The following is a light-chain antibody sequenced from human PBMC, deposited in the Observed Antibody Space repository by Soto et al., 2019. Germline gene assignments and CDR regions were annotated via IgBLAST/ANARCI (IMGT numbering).Light chain of an antibody. CDR1: QSFRGL. V-gene: IGKV3-11*01. Sequence: EIVLTLSPCTLSLSPWDRATLSCMASQSFRGLLAWYQQKPGQAPRLLIYDAYNRATGIPPRFSGSGSGTDFTLTISSLEPEDSAVYYCQQRHMWPITFGQGTRLEIK. J-gene: IGKJ5*01. CDR2: DAY. CDR3: QQRHMWPIT.